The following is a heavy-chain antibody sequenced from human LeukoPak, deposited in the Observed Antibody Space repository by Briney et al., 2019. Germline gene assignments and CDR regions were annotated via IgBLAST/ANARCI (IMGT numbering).Heavy chain of an antibody. CDR2: IWYNGGNK. D-gene: IGHD3-10*01. J-gene: IGHJ4*02. CDR1: GFTFSAYG. Sequence: GSLRLSCSASGFTFSAYGMHWVRQAPGKGLEWVAVIWYNGGNKYYADSVKGRFTISRDSPKNTLYLQMNSLRGEDTAVYYCARDMGGSGSQPDYWGQGTLVTVSS. CDR3: ARDMGGSGSQPDY. V-gene: IGHV3-33*01.